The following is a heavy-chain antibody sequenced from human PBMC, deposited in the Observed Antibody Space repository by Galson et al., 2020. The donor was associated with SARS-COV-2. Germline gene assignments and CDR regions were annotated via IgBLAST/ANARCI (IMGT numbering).Heavy chain of an antibody. J-gene: IGHJ3*02. Sequence: QLGESLKISCAASGFTFSSYAMHWVRQAPGKGLEYVSAISSNGGSTYYANSVKGRFTISRDNSKNTLYLQMGSLRAEDMAVYYCARGGLLEPDDAFDIWGQGTMVTVSS. CDR3: ARGGLLEPDDAFDI. CDR1: GFTFSSYA. V-gene: IGHV3-64*01. D-gene: IGHD2-15*01. CDR2: ISSNGGST.